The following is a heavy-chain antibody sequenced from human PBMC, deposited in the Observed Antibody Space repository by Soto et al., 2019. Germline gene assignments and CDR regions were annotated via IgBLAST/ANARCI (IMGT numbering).Heavy chain of an antibody. V-gene: IGHV1-2*02. J-gene: IGHJ6*02. D-gene: IGHD3-22*01. CDR1: GYTFTGYY. CDR3: ARDRHIYYDSSGHPGVYYYGMDV. Sequence: ASVKVSCKASGYTFTGYYMHWVRQAPGQGLEGMGWINPNSGGTNYAQKFQGRVTMTRDTSISTAYMELSRLRSDDMAVYYCARDRHIYYDSSGHPGVYYYGMDVWGQGTTVTVSS. CDR2: INPNSGGT.